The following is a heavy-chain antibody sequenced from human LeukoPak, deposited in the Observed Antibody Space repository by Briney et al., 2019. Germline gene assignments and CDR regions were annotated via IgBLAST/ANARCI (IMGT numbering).Heavy chain of an antibody. J-gene: IGHJ4*02. CDR3: TSTVVTPAFDY. CDR1: GFTFSSYA. D-gene: IGHD2-21*02. CDR2: ISYDGSNK. V-gene: IGHV3-30-3*01. Sequence: GGSLRLSCAASGFTFSSYAMHWVRQAPGKGLEWVAVISYDGSNKYYADSVKGRFTISRDNAKNSLYLQMNSLRAEDTAVYYCTSTVVTPAFDYWGQGTLVTVSS.